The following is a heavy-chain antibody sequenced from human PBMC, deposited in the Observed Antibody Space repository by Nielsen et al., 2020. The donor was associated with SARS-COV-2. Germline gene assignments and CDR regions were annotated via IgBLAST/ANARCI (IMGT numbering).Heavy chain of an antibody. J-gene: IGHJ6*02. CDR2: TYYRSKWYN. D-gene: IGHD6-19*01. CDR3: ARDRSSSGWYGGRKGYFYYGMDV. Sequence: WLRQSPSRGLEWLGRTYYRSKWYNDYAVSVKSRITINPDTSKNQFSLHLNSVTPEDTAVYFCARDRSSSGWYGGRKGYFYYGMDVWGQGTTVTVSS. V-gene: IGHV6-1*01.